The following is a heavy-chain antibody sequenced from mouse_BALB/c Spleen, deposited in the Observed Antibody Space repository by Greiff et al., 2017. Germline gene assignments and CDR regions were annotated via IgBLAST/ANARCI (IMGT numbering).Heavy chain of an antibody. D-gene: IGHD2-2*01. J-gene: IGHJ2*01. CDR2: IYPGDGDT. CDR1: GYAFSSYW. Sequence: VKLQESGAELVRPGSSVKISCKASGYAFSSYWMNWVKQRPGQGLEWIGQIYPGDGDTNYNGKFKGKATLTADKSSSTAYRQLSSLTSEDSAVYFCARNYGYPDYWGQGTTLTVSS. V-gene: IGHV1-80*01. CDR3: ARNYGYPDY.